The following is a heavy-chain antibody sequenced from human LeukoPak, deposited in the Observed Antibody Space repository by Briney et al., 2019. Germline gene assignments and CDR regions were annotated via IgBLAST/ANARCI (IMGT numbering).Heavy chain of an antibody. V-gene: IGHV4-61*01. Sequence: PSETLSLTCTVSGGSVSSGSYYWRWIRQPPGKGLEWIGYIYYSGSTNYNPSLKSRVTISVDTSKNQFSLKLSSVTAADTAVYYCARERYCSSTSCYSALDYYYGMDVWGQGTTVTVSS. J-gene: IGHJ6*02. CDR2: IYYSGST. D-gene: IGHD2-2*02. CDR3: ARERYCSSTSCYSALDYYYGMDV. CDR1: GGSVSSGSYY.